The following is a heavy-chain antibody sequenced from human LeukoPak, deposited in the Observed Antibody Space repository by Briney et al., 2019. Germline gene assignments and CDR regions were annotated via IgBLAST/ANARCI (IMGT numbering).Heavy chain of an antibody. CDR3: ARGASSSGWKIGYWYFDL. V-gene: IGHV1-18*01. Sequence: GASVKVSCKASGYTFTSYGISWVRQAPGQGLEWMGWISAYNGNTTYAQKFQGRVTITADESTSTAYMELSSLRSEDTAVYYCARGASSSGWKIGYWYFDLWGRGTLVTVSS. J-gene: IGHJ2*01. D-gene: IGHD6-19*01. CDR1: GYTFTSYG. CDR2: ISAYNGNT.